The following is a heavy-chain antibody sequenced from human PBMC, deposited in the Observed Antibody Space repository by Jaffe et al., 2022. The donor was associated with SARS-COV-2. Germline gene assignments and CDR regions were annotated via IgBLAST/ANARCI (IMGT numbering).Heavy chain of an antibody. CDR1: GYSFTSYW. V-gene: IGHV5-51*01. Sequence: EVQLVQSGAEVKKPGESLKISCKGSGYSFTSYWIGWVRQMPGKGLEWMGIIYPGDSDTRYSPSFQGQVTISADKSISTAYLQWSSLKASDTAMYYCARGGYCSSTSCYSGGPNYYYYGMDVWGQGTTVTVSS. CDR2: IYPGDSDT. D-gene: IGHD2-2*02. CDR3: ARGGYCSSTSCYSGGPNYYYYGMDV. J-gene: IGHJ6*02.